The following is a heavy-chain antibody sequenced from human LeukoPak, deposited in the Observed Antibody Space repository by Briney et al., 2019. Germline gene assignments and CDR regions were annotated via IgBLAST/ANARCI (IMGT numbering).Heavy chain of an antibody. CDR2: ISGGGGYT. J-gene: IGHJ4*02. CDR3: AVRGWIQLWLPSY. V-gene: IGHV3-23*01. CDR1: GFTFSSYA. D-gene: IGHD5-18*01. Sequence: GGSLRLSCAASGFTFSSYAMSWVRQAPGKGLEWVSAISGGGGYTYYADSVKGRFTISRDNSKNTVYLQMSSLRAGDTAVYYCAVRGWIQLWLPSYWGQGTLVTVSS.